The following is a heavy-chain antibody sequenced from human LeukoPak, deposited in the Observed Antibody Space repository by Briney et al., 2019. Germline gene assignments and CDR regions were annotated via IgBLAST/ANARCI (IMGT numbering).Heavy chain of an antibody. J-gene: IGHJ4*02. Sequence: PGAAVSVSRAASGFTFISYSMNGVRQTPGKGLEGVSSISSSSRYIYYADSVKGRFTISRDNAKNSLYLQMNSLRAEDTAVYYCARDRGWLQNRKDGDDYWGQGTLVTVSS. D-gene: IGHD5-24*01. CDR2: ISSSSRYI. CDR1: GFTFISYS. CDR3: ARDRGWLQNRKDGDDY. V-gene: IGHV3-21*01.